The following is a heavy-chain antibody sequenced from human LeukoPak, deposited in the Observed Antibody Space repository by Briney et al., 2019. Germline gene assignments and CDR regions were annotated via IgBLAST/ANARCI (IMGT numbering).Heavy chain of an antibody. CDR2: IYHSGSN. CDR3: ASSRGYTSGLWYYYMDV. D-gene: IGHD6-25*01. V-gene: IGHV4-38-2*01. J-gene: IGHJ6*03. CDR1: GYSISSGYY. Sequence: PSETLSLTCAVSGYSISSGYYWGWVRQPPGKGLEWIGSIYHSGSNYYNPSLKSRVTMSVDTSKNQFSLKLTSVTAADTAVYYCASSRGYTSGLWYYYMDVWGKGTTVTVSS.